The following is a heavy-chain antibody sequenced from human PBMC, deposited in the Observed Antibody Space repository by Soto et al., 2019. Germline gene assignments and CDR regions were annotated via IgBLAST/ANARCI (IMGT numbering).Heavy chain of an antibody. J-gene: IGHJ4*02. D-gene: IGHD3-22*01. Sequence: GESLKISCKGSGYSFTSYCIGWVRQMPGKGLEWMGIIYPGDSDTRYSPSFQGQVTISADKSISTAYLQWSSLKASDTAMYYCARQYSDSSGYIDYWGQGTLVTVSS. CDR3: ARQYSDSSGYIDY. V-gene: IGHV5-51*01. CDR2: IYPGDSDT. CDR1: GYSFTSYC.